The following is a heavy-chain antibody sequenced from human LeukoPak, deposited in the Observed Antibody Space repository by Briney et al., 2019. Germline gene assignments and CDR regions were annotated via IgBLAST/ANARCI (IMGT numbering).Heavy chain of an antibody. V-gene: IGHV3-30*03. J-gene: IGHJ6*02. Sequence: GGSLRLSCAASGFTFSSYGMHWVRQAPGKGLEWVAVISYDGSNKYYADSVKGRFTISRDNSKNTLYLQMNSLRAEDTAVYYYGMDVWGQGTTVTVSS. CDR1: GFTFSSYG. CDR2: ISYDGSNK. CDR3: GMDV.